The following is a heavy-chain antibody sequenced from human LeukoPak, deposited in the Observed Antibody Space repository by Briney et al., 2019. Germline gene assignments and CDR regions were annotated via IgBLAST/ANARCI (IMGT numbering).Heavy chain of an antibody. CDR1: GFSLSTSGMC. CDR2: IDWDDDR. CDR3: ARTTVTTPFDY. V-gene: IGHV2-70*11. J-gene: IGHJ4*02. Sequence: SGPTLVNPTQTLXLTCTFSGFSLSTSGMCVSWIRQPPGKALEWLARIDWDDDRYYSTSLKAWITTPKDPSKHQVVLTMTKMDPVDTATYYCARTTVTTPFDYWGQGTLVTVSS. D-gene: IGHD4-17*01.